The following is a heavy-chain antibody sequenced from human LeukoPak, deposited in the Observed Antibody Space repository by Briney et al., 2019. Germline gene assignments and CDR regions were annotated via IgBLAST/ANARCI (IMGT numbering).Heavy chain of an antibody. Sequence: GGPLRLSCAASGFTFSGYGMYWVRQAPRKGLEWVAGIYGGGGVIKYADSVKGRFTISRDNSENILYLQMDSLRVEDTAIYYCAKDRIPDSGYDIDYWGQGTPVTVSS. CDR1: GFTFSGYG. D-gene: IGHD5-12*01. J-gene: IGHJ4*02. CDR3: AKDRIPDSGYDIDY. CDR2: IYGGGGVI. V-gene: IGHV3-23*03.